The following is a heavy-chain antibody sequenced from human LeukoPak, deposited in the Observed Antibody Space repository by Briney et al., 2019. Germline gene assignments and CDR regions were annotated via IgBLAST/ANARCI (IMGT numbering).Heavy chain of an antibody. CDR3: AKSNGYGLIDI. Sequence: GGSLRLSCAASGFLFSSFEVNWVRQAPGKGLEWVSYISSSGITIYYADSVKGRFTISRDNAKNSLYLQMDSLRAEDTAVYYCAKSNGYGLIDIWGQGTMVTVSS. J-gene: IGHJ3*02. D-gene: IGHD3-10*01. V-gene: IGHV3-48*03. CDR2: ISSSGITI. CDR1: GFLFSSFE.